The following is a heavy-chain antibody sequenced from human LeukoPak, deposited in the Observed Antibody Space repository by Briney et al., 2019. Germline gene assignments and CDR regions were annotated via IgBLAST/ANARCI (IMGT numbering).Heavy chain of an antibody. CDR1: GFTFSTYG. V-gene: IGHV3-30*18. Sequence: GGSLRLSCAASGFTFSTYGMHWVRQTPGKGLDWVALISYDGSNKYYADSVKGRFTISRDNSKNTLYLQMNSLRPEDTAVYYCAKELKPMIVVAGLFDYWGQGTLVTVSS. CDR2: ISYDGSNK. J-gene: IGHJ4*02. D-gene: IGHD3-22*01. CDR3: AKELKPMIVVAGLFDY.